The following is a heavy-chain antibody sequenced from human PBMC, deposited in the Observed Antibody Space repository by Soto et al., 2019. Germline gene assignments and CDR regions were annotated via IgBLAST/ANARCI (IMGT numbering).Heavy chain of an antibody. J-gene: IGHJ4*02. CDR1: EGTFGGYG. V-gene: IGHV3-48*01. D-gene: IGHD3-3*01. CDR3: ARDITIFGVVTGY. Sequence: GGSMSVSWGAAEGTFGGYGRNWVRQTPGKGLEWVSYISSSSSTIYYADSVKGRFTISRDNAKNSLYLQMNSLRAEDTAVYYCARDITIFGVVTGYCGQGTLVTVS. CDR2: ISSSSSTI.